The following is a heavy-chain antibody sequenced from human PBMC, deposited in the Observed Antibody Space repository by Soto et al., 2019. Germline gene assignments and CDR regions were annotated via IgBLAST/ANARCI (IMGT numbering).Heavy chain of an antibody. CDR2: ISYDGSNK. Sequence: QVQLVESGGGVVQPGRSLRLSCAASGFTFSSYGMHWVRQAPGKGLEWVAVISYDGSNKYYADSVKGRFTISRDNSKNTLYLQMNSLRAEDTAVYSCAKDLGRPYVAAAIETLDYWGQGTLVTVSS. V-gene: IGHV3-30*18. J-gene: IGHJ4*02. CDR1: GFTFSSYG. CDR3: AKDLGRPYVAAAIETLDY. D-gene: IGHD2-2*01.